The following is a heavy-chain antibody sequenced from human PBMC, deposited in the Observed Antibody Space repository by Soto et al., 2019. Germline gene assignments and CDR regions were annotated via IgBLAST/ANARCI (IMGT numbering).Heavy chain of an antibody. CDR1: GFSFGDYY. J-gene: IGHJ5*02. CDR2: ISGTGRTI. Sequence: QVQLVESGGGLVKPGGSLRLSCAASGFSFGDYYMSWIRQAPGRGLEWISYISGTGRTIDYANSVKDRFTISRDNADKSLYLQMNSLGAADTAIYYCARAPSAHDSFDLWGQGTLVTVSS. V-gene: IGHV3-11*01. CDR3: ARAPSAHDSFDL. D-gene: IGHD5-12*01.